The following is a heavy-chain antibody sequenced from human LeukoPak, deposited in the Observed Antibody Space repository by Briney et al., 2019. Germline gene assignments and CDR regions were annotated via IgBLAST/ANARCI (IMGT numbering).Heavy chain of an antibody. CDR1: GFTFGSYA. CDR3: AKEKQQLVPFDY. D-gene: IGHD6-13*01. V-gene: IGHV3-23*01. Sequence: GGSLRLSCAASGFTFGSYAMSWVPQAPGEGLGRVSAISGSGGSTYYADSVKGRFTIDRDNSKNALYLQMNSLRAEDTAVYYCAKEKQQLVPFDYGGEGTLVTVSS. J-gene: IGHJ4*02. CDR2: ISGSGGST.